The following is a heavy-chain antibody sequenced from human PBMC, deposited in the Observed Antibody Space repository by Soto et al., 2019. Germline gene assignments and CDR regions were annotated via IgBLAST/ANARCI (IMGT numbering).Heavy chain of an antibody. J-gene: IGHJ6*02. CDR1: GFTFSSYG. CDR3: AKDHGMDV. V-gene: IGHV3-30*18. CDR2: ISYDGSNK. Sequence: GGSLRLSCAASGFTFSSYGMHWVRQAPGKGLEWVAVISYDGSNKYYADSVKGRFTISRDNSKNTLYLQMNSLRAEDTAVYYCAKDHGMDVWGQGTTVTVSS.